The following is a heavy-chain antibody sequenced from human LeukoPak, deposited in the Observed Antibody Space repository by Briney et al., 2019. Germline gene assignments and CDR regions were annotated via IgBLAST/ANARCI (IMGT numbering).Heavy chain of an antibody. V-gene: IGHV3-23*01. Sequence: GGSLRLSCAASGLTFSSYAMSWVRQAPGKGLEWVSVMSGSGDSTHYSDSVKGRFTISRDNSKNTLYLQMNSLRAEDTAVYYCARGYDYGDYASDYWGQGTLVTVSS. CDR1: GLTFSSYA. D-gene: IGHD4-17*01. CDR2: MSGSGDST. CDR3: ARGYDYGDYASDY. J-gene: IGHJ4*02.